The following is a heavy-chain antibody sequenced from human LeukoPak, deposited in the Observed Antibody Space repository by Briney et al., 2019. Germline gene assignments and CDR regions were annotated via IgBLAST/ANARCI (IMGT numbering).Heavy chain of an antibody. D-gene: IGHD5-18*01. CDR3: ASSTTWIQLWFGWFDP. J-gene: IGHJ5*02. V-gene: IGHV3-23*01. Sequence: PGGSLRLSCAASGFTFSSYAMSWVRQAPGKGLEWVSAISGSGGSTYYADSVKGRFTISRDNSKNTLYLQMNSLRAEDTAVYYCASSTTWIQLWFGWFDPWGQGTLVTVSS. CDR2: ISGSGGST. CDR1: GFTFSSYA.